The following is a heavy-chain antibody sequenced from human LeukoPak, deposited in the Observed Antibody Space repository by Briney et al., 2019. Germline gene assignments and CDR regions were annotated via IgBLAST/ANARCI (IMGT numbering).Heavy chain of an antibody. CDR1: GGSVSSGSYY. Sequence: SETLSLTCTVSGGSVSSGSYYWSWIRQPPGKGLEWIGEINHSGSTNYNPSLKSRVTISVDTSKNQFSLKLSSVAAADTAVYYCARGPNAFDIWGQGTMVTVSS. J-gene: IGHJ3*02. CDR3: ARGPNAFDI. CDR2: INHSGST. V-gene: IGHV4-39*07.